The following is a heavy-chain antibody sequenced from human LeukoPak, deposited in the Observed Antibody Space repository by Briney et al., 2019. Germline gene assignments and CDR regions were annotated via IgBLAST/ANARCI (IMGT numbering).Heavy chain of an antibody. V-gene: IGHV1-2*02. CDR3: ARSRITMVRGVIITYPGGLYGMDV. CDR1: GYTFTGYY. Sequence: GASVKVSCKASGYTFTGYYMHWVRQAPGQGLEWMGWINPNSGGTNYAQKFQGRVTMTRDTSISTAYMELSRLRSDDTAVYYCARSRITMVRGVIITYPGGLYGMDVWGQGTTVTVSS. J-gene: IGHJ6*02. CDR2: INPNSGGT. D-gene: IGHD3-10*01.